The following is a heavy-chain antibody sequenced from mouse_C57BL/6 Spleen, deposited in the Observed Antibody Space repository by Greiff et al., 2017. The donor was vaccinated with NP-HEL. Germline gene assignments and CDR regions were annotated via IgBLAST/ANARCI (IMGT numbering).Heavy chain of an antibody. CDR1: GFNIKDYY. CDR2: IDPEDGDT. D-gene: IGHD1-1*01. V-gene: IGHV14-1*01. Sequence: VQLQQSGAELVRPGASVKLSCTASGFNIKDYYMHWVKQRPEQGLEWIGRIDPEDGDTEYAPKFQGKATMTAETSSNTAYLQLSSLTSEDTSVYYCTTSYYYGSSSFAYWGQGTLVTVSA. CDR3: TTSYYYGSSSFAY. J-gene: IGHJ3*01.